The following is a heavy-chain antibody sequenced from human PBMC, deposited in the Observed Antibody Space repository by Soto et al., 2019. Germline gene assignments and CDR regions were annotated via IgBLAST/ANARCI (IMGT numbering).Heavy chain of an antibody. CDR3: ARDMITVWELPSENAFAI. CDR1: GFIFDDYT. CDR2: ISGDGGIT. V-gene: IGHV3-43*01. D-gene: IGHD1-26*01. J-gene: IGHJ3*02. Sequence: EVQLVESGGVVVQPGGSLRLSCAATGFIFDDYTMHWVRQGPGKGLEWVSLISGDGGITYYGDSVRGRFTTSRDNKKNSLYLQMNSLRSEDTALYYCARDMITVWELPSENAFAIWGQWTMVTVSS.